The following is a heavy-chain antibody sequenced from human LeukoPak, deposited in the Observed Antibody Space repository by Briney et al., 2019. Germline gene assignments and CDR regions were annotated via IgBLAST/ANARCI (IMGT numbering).Heavy chain of an antibody. CDR2: MNPNSGNT. CDR1: GYTFTSYD. V-gene: IGHV1-8*01. Sequence: ASVKVSCKASGYTFTSYDINWVRQATGQGLEWMGWMNPNSGNTGYAQKFQGRVTMTRNTSISTAYMELSSLRSEDTAVYYCATLKDTSGYYSHWGQGTLVTVSS. J-gene: IGHJ4*02. D-gene: IGHD3-22*01. CDR3: ATLKDTSGYYSH.